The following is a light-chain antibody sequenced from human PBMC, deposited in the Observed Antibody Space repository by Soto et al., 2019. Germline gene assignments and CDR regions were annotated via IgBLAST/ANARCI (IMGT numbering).Light chain of an antibody. CDR3: QQYHGSSLT. CDR2: DAS. Sequence: DIQMTQSPPALSASVGDRVTITCRASESGHKWLAWYQQKVGKAPKVLIYDASTLETGDPSRFSGSGSETEFALTISILQPNDSATYFCQQYHGSSLTFAQGTKVEI. V-gene: IGKV1-5*01. CDR1: ESGHKW. J-gene: IGKJ1*01.